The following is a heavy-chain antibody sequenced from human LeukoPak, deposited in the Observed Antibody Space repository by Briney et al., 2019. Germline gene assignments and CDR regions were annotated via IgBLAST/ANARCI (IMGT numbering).Heavy chain of an antibody. CDR3: AREYSSSSYAFDI. CDR2: IYSGGST. J-gene: IGHJ3*02. CDR1: GFTFSSNY. V-gene: IGHV3-53*01. Sequence: GGSLRLSCAASGFTFSSNYMSWVRQAPGKGLEWVSVIYSGGSTYYADSVKGRFTISRDNSKNTLYLQMNSLRAEDTAVYHCAREYSSSSYAFDIWGQGTMVTVSS. D-gene: IGHD6-6*01.